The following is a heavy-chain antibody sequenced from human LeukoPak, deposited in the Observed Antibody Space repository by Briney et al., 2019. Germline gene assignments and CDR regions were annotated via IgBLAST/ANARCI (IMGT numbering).Heavy chain of an antibody. V-gene: IGHV1-2*02. CDR3: ARVGNIVVVPAARSNYFDY. Sequence: GASVKVSCKASGYTFTSYDINWVRQATGQGLEWMGWINPNSGGTNYAQKFQGRVTMTRDTSISTAYMELSRLRSDDTAVYYCARVGNIVVVPAARSNYFDYWGQGTLVTVSS. D-gene: IGHD2-2*01. CDR1: GYTFTSYD. CDR2: INPNSGGT. J-gene: IGHJ4*02.